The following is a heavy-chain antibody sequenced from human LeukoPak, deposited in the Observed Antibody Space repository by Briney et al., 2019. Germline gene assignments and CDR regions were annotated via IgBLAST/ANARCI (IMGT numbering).Heavy chain of an antibody. CDR2: IYYSGAT. D-gene: IGHD6-19*01. V-gene: IGHV4-59*08. Sequence: SETLSLTCTVSGGSISTYYWNWIRQPPGKGLEWIGYIYYSGATNYNPSLKSRVTISVDTSKNQFSLKLSSVTAADTAVYYCARHSSGWYSDAFDIWGQGTMVTVSS. CDR1: GGSISTYY. CDR3: ARHSSGWYSDAFDI. J-gene: IGHJ3*02.